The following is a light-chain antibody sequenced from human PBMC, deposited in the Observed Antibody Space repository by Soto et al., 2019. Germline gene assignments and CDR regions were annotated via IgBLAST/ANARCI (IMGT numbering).Light chain of an antibody. V-gene: IGLV1-44*01. CDR3: AAWDDSLNGRV. CDR2: YDN. Sequence: QSVLTQPPSASGTPGQRVTISCSGSNSNIGSNTVNWYQQLPGTAPKLLIYYDNLRPSGVPDRISGSKSGTPASLAISGLQSDDGADYYCAAWDDSLNGRVFGTGTKVTVL. J-gene: IGLJ1*01. CDR1: NSNIGSNT.